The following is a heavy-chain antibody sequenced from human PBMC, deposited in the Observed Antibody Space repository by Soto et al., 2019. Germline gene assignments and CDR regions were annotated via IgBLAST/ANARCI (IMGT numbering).Heavy chain of an antibody. CDR1: GYTFTTYG. Sequence: QVQLVQSGAEVRKPGASVKVSCKASGYTFTTYGISWVRQAPGQGLEWMGWISGYNGHTKYAQKFQGRVTMTTDTSPSTVYMDLRSLSSDDTAVYYCAREGEMPYYYYGLDVWGQGTTVTVSS. D-gene: IGHD3-16*01. J-gene: IGHJ6*02. V-gene: IGHV1-18*01. CDR2: ISGYNGHT. CDR3: AREGEMPYYYYGLDV.